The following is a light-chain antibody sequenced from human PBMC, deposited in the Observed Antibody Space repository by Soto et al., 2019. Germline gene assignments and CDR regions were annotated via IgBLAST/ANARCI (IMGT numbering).Light chain of an antibody. Sequence: AIQLTQSPSSLSASVGDTVTITCRASQGITRTLAWYQQIPGKPPKLLIYDASTLQTGVPPRFSGSGSGTDFTLAISRPQPEDFSTYFCQQFDSYPLTFGGGTKVDLK. J-gene: IGKJ4*01. V-gene: IGKV1-13*02. CDR2: DAS. CDR3: QQFDSYPLT. CDR1: QGITRT.